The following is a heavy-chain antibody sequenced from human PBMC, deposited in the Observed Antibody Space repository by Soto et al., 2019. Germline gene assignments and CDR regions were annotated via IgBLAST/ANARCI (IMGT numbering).Heavy chain of an antibody. CDR2: INPSTGST. Sequence: QVQLVQSGAAVKKPGASVKVSCKTSGYTFTSYYIHWVRQAPGQGLEWMGIINPSTGSTTYAQKCQGRVTMTRDTSTRTVDMELTSLTSEDTAVYYCARAYGSGTFSSPEGGFDPWGQGTLVIVSS. J-gene: IGHJ5*02. V-gene: IGHV1-46*01. D-gene: IGHD3-10*01. CDR1: GYTFTSYY. CDR3: ARAYGSGTFSSPEGGFDP.